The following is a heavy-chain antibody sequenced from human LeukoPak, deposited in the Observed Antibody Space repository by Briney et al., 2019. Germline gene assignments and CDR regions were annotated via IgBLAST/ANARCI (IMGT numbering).Heavy chain of an antibody. CDR2: INHSGST. Sequence: SETLSLTCAVYAGSSSGYYWSWIRQPPGKGREWIGEINHSGSTNYNPSLKSRVTISVDTCKSQFSLKLSSVTAADTAVYCCARCIAARQYYYYYMDVWGKGPTVTVS. CDR3: ARCIAARQYYYYYMDV. CDR1: AGSSSGYY. D-gene: IGHD6-6*01. J-gene: IGHJ6*03. V-gene: IGHV4-34*01.